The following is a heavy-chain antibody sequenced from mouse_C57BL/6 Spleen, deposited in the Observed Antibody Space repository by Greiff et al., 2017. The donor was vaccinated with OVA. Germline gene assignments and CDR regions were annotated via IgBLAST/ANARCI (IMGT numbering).Heavy chain of an antibody. Sequence: VQLQQSGPGLVQPSQSLSITCTVSGFSFTSYGVHWVRQSPGKGLEWLGVIWSGGSTDYNAAFISSLSISKDNAKSKVFFKMNSLQADDTAIYYCARNYYVSSYWYFDVWGTGTTVTVSS. J-gene: IGHJ1*03. CDR3: ARNYYVSSYWYFDV. CDR2: IWSGGST. CDR1: GFSFTSYG. V-gene: IGHV2-2*01. D-gene: IGHD1-1*01.